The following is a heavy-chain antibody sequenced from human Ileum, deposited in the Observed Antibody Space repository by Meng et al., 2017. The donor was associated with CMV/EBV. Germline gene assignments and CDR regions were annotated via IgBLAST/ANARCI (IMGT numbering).Heavy chain of an antibody. D-gene: IGHD2-21*01. J-gene: IGHJ4*02. Sequence: ASVKVSCKASGYTFTDYHLHWVRQAPGQGPEWMGWIDPDSGDTNYAHKFQGGVTMARDTSITTAYMELSGLRFDDTAIYYCARSYLGYWGQGTLVTVSS. CDR3: ARSYLGY. CDR1: GYTFTDYH. V-gene: IGHV1-2*02. CDR2: IDPDSGDT.